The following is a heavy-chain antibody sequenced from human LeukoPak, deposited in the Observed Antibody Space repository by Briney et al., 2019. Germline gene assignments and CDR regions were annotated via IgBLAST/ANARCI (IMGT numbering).Heavy chain of an antibody. Sequence: ASVKVSCKASGYTFISYGINWVRQAPGQGLEWMGWISGYNGDTKYGQKLQDRVTMTTDTSTSTAYMEVRSLRSDDTAVYYCARDRTMVRGADNYGMAVWGHGTTVTVSS. J-gene: IGHJ6*02. CDR2: ISGYNGDT. V-gene: IGHV1-18*01. CDR3: ARDRTMVRGADNYGMAV. CDR1: GYTFISYG. D-gene: IGHD3-10*01.